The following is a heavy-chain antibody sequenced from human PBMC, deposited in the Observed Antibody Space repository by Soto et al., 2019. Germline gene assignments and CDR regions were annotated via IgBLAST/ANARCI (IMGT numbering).Heavy chain of an antibody. CDR1: GYTFTGYY. CDR2: INPNSGGT. CDR3: ARDLGPGNAGTRDYYYGMDV. Sequence: SVKVSCKASGYTFTGYYMHWVRQAPGQGLEWMGWINPNSGGTNYAQKFQGWVTMTRDTSISTAYMELSRLRSDDTAVYYCARDLGPGNAGTRDYYYGMDVWGQGTTVTVSS. J-gene: IGHJ6*02. V-gene: IGHV1-2*04. D-gene: IGHD1-1*01.